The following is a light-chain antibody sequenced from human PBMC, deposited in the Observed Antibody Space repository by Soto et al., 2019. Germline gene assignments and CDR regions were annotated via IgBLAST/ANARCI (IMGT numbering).Light chain of an antibody. CDR1: QDISNY. V-gene: IGKV1-33*01. CDR2: DAS. CDR3: QQYDNLPWT. Sequence: DIPMTQSPSSLSASVGDRVTITCQASQDISNYLNWYQQKPGKAPKLLIYDASNLETGVPSRFSGSGSGTDFSFTISSLQTEDIATYYCQQYDNLPWTFGQGTKVEIK. J-gene: IGKJ1*01.